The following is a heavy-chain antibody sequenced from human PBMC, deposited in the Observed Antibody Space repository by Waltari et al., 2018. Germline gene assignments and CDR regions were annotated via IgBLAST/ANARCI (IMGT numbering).Heavy chain of an antibody. CDR2: IKKDGSGK. CDR3: ARDDDYVWGSSWD. Sequence: EVQLVESGGGLVQPGGSLRLSCAASGFTFSSYWMSWVRQAPGKGLEWVANIKKDGSGKYYVDSVKGRFTISRDNAKNSLYLQMNSLRAEDTAVYYCARDDDYVWGSSWDWGQGTLVTVSS. CDR1: GFTFSSYW. D-gene: IGHD3-16*01. V-gene: IGHV3-7*01. J-gene: IGHJ4*02.